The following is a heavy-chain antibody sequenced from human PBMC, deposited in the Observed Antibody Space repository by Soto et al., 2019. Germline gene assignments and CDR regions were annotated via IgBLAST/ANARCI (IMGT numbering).Heavy chain of an antibody. CDR1: GFTFSSYW. CDR2: INIDGSST. J-gene: IGHJ4*02. Sequence: EVQLVESGGGLVQPGGSLRLSCAASGFTFSSYWMHWVRQAPGKGLVWVSRINIDGSSTSYADSVKGRFTISRDNAKNTLYLQMNSLRAEDTAVYYCVRTSLVVAAATREDYWGQGTLVTVSS. D-gene: IGHD2-15*01. CDR3: VRTSLVVAAATREDY. V-gene: IGHV3-74*01.